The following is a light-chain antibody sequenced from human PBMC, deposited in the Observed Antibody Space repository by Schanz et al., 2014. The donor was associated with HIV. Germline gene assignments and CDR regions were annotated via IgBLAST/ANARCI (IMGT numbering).Light chain of an antibody. V-gene: IGKV3D-15*01. CDR3: QQRTNWPWT. CDR1: QSIGSN. J-gene: IGKJ1*01. CDR2: GAS. Sequence: EIVMTQSPATLSVSPGERATLSCRASQSIGSNLAWYQHKPGQAPRLLVYGASTTATGIPARFSGSGSGTEFTLTISSLQSEDFAVYYCQQRTNWPWTFGQGTKVEIK.